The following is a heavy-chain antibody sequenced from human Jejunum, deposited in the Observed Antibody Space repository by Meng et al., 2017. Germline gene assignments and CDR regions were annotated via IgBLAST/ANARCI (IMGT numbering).Heavy chain of an antibody. V-gene: IGHV3-30*04. CDR1: GFTFEHYA. CDR3: ARSTYFFGSGSEVY. CDR2: ISSDAAHI. D-gene: IGHD3-10*01. Sequence: GGSLRLSCAASGFTFEHYAMHWVRQAPGKGLQWVAVISSDAAHINYADSEKGRFTISRDNFKDTLYLQMDCLGPEDTAVYFCARSTYFFGSGSEVYWGQGTLVTVSS. J-gene: IGHJ4*02.